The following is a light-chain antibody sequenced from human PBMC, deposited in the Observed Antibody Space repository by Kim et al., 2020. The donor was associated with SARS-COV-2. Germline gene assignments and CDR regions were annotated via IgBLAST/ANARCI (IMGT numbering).Light chain of an antibody. CDR2: EVS. Sequence: QSALTQPASVSGSPGQSVTISCTATSSDIGNNNYVSWYQHHPGKAPILMIYEVSNRPSGTSNRFSGSKSGNTASLTISGLHPDDEADYYCSSYAVTSVVFGTGTKVTVL. V-gene: IGLV2-14*01. CDR3: SSYAVTSVV. J-gene: IGLJ1*01. CDR1: SSDIGNNNY.